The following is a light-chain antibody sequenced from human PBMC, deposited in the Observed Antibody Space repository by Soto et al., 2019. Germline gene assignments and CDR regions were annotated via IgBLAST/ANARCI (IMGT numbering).Light chain of an antibody. V-gene: IGLV2-8*01. CDR2: EVR. Sequence: QSVLTQPPSASGSPGQSVTISCTGTSRDIGAYNYVSWYQHHPGNAPKLIIYEVRKRPSWVPDRFSGYKSGNTASLTVYGIQADDEADYDCSAYGGSSNYVLFGGGTKLTVL. J-gene: IGLJ2*01. CDR1: SRDIGAYNY. CDR3: SAYGGSSNYVL.